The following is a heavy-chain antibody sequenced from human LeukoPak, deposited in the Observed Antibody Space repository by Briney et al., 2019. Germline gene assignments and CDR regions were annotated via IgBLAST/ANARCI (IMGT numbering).Heavy chain of an antibody. V-gene: IGHV3-7*01. CDR1: GFTFSNYW. CDR2: IKPDGSVG. CDR3: TQNLVAAAGDH. D-gene: IGHD6-13*01. Sequence: GGSLRLSCAASGFTFSNYWMTWVRQAPGKGLEWVANIKPDGSVGYYVDSVRGRFIISRDNAGNSLYLQMNSLRVEDTAVYYCTQNLVAAAGDHWGQGTLLIVTS. J-gene: IGHJ4*02.